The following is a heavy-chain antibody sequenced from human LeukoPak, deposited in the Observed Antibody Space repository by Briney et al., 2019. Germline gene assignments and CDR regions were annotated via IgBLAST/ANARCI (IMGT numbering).Heavy chain of an antibody. D-gene: IGHD3-3*01. CDR1: GGSISSGDYY. V-gene: IGHV4-30-4*08. CDR2: INHSGST. Sequence: SQTLSLTCTVSGGSISSGDYYWSWIRQPPGKGLEWIGEINHSGSTNYNPSLKSRVTISVDTSKNQFSLKLSSVTAADTAVYYCARAKYDFWSGYLHDYWGQGTLVTVSS. J-gene: IGHJ4*02. CDR3: ARAKYDFWSGYLHDY.